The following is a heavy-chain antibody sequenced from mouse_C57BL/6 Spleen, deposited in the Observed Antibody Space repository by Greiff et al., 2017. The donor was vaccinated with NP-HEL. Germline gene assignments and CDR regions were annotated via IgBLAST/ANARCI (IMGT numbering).Heavy chain of an antibody. Sequence: VQLKQSGPVLVKPGASVKMSCKASGYTFTDYYMNWVKQSHGKSLEWIGVINPYNGGTSYNQKFKGKATLTVDKSSSTAYMELNSLTSEDSAVYYCAIYWDGCDYWGQGTTLTVSS. CDR1: GYTFTDYY. J-gene: IGHJ2*01. CDR3: AIYWDGCDY. D-gene: IGHD4-1*01. V-gene: IGHV1-19*01. CDR2: INPYNGGT.